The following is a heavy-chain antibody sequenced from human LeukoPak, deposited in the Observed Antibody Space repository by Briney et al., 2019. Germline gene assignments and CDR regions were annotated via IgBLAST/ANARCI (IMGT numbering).Heavy chain of an antibody. V-gene: IGHV4-59*08. J-gene: IGHJ3*01. CDR3: ARHASALDAFNV. CDR1: GVSISSYY. CDR2: IFYSGST. D-gene: IGHD3-3*01. Sequence: SETLSLTCTVSGVSISSYYWSWLRQPPGKELEWIGYIFYSGSTNYHPSLKSRATTSVDTSKNHFSLKLSPVTAADTAVYYCARHASALDAFNVWSQGTMVTVS.